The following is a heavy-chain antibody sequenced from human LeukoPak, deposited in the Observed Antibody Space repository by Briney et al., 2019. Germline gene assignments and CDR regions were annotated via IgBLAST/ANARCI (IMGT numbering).Heavy chain of an antibody. CDR1: GGSISSYY. J-gene: IGHJ3*02. CDR3: AITGYAFDI. CDR2: ISTSGST. D-gene: IGHD1-20*01. V-gene: IGHV4-4*07. Sequence: SETLSLTCTVSGGSISSYYWSWIRQPAGKGLESIGHISTSGSTNYNPSLKSRVTISVDTSKNQFSLRLSSVTAADTAVYYCAITGYAFDIWGQGTMVTVSS.